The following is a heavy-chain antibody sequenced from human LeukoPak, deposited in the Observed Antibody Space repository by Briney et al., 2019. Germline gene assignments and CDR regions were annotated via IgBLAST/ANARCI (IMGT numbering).Heavy chain of an antibody. Sequence: ASVKVSCKASGYTFTSYGISWVRQAPGQGLEWMGWISAYNGNTNYAQKLQGRVTTTTDTSTSTAYMELRSLRSDDTAVYYCARVSVGAGRQDYWGQGTLVTVSS. D-gene: IGHD1-26*01. V-gene: IGHV1-18*01. CDR2: ISAYNGNT. CDR1: GYTFTSYG. CDR3: ARVSVGAGRQDY. J-gene: IGHJ4*02.